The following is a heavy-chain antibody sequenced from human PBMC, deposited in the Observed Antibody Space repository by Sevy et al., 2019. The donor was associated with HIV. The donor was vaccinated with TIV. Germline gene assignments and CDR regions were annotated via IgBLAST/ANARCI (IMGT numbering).Heavy chain of an antibody. CDR1: GGSITSGGYY. D-gene: IGHD4-4*01. CDR2: IYYNGKT. Sequence: SETLSLTCTVSGGSITSGGYYWSWVRQHPGKGLEWIGYIYYNGKTYYNPSLKSRLTISLDTSKNQFSLNLRSATAADTAVYYCARETLKAGNFGYYGMDVWGQGTTVTVSS. CDR3: ARETLKAGNFGYYGMDV. J-gene: IGHJ6*02. V-gene: IGHV4-31*03.